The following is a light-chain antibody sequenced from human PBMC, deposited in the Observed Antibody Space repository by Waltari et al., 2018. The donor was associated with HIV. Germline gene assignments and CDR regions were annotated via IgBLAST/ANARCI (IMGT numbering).Light chain of an antibody. CDR2: WAS. Sequence: DLVLTQSPASLAVSLGERATVTCSSTHSILYNSNNNSYLGWYQQKPGQPPKLLIYWASTRASGTPDRFTGSGSGTDFALTISSLQAEDAAVYYCQQYFSTPPTFGQGTKVEIK. V-gene: IGKV4-1*01. CDR1: HSILYNSNNNSY. J-gene: IGKJ1*01. CDR3: QQYFSTPPT.